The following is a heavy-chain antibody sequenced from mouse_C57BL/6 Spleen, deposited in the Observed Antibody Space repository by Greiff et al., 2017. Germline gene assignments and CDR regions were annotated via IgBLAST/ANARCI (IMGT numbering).Heavy chain of an antibody. V-gene: IGHV5-9*01. CDR2: ISGGGGNT. Sequence: EVKLMESGGGLVKPGGSLKLSCAASGFTFSSYTMSWVRPTPEKRLEWVATISGGGGNTYYPDSVKGRFTISRDNAKNTLYLQMSSLRSEDTALYYCARQAIYDGYYGWYFDVWGTGTTVTVSS. J-gene: IGHJ1*03. CDR1: GFTFSSYT. CDR3: ARQAIYDGYYGWYFDV. D-gene: IGHD2-3*01.